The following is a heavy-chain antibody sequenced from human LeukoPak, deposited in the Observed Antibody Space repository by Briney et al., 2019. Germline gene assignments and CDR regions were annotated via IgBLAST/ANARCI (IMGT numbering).Heavy chain of an antibody. J-gene: IGHJ4*02. CDR3: ARTSSGWYEGNHLGY. CDR2: IIPIFGIA. V-gene: IGHV1-69*04. D-gene: IGHD6-19*01. Sequence: ASVKVSCKASGGTFSSYAISWVRRAPGQGLEWMGRIIPIFGIANYAQKFQGRVTITADKSTSTAYMELSSLRSEDTAVYYCARTSSGWYEGNHLGYWGQGTLVTVSS. CDR1: GGTFSSYA.